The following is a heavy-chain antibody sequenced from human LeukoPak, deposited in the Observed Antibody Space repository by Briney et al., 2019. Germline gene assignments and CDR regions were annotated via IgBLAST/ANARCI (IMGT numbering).Heavy chain of an antibody. CDR1: GGSISSYY. CDR2: IYYSGST. J-gene: IGHJ4*02. Sequence: SETLSLTCTVSGGSISSYYWGWIRQPPGKGLEWIGSIYYSGSTYYNPSLKSRVTISTDTSKSQFSLNLRSVTAEDTGIYYCARGRCRNSGCRPYFDYWGQGTQVTVSS. CDR3: ARGRCRNSGCRPYFDY. D-gene: IGHD3-22*01. V-gene: IGHV4-39*07.